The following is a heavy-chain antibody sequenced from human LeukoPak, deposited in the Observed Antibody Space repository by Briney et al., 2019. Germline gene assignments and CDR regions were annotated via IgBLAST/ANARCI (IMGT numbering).Heavy chain of an antibody. CDR3: AKSILLRAYFQH. V-gene: IGHV3-23*01. J-gene: IGHJ1*01. Sequence: PGGSLRLSCEASGFTLTNYAMHWVRHAAGKGLEWVSSISGSGRTTYYSDSVKGRFTISRDNSKNTLYLQMNSLRAEDTAVYYCAKSILLRAYFQHWGQGTLVTVSS. D-gene: IGHD1-26*01. CDR2: ISGSGRTT. CDR1: GFTLTNYA.